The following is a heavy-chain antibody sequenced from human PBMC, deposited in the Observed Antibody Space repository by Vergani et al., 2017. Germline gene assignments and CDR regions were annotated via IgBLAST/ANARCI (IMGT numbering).Heavy chain of an antibody. CDR1: GFTFTSSA. Sequence: QMQLVQSGPEVKKPGTSVKVSCKASGFTFTSSAVQWVRQARGQRLEWIGWIVVGSGNTNYAQKFQERVTITRDMSTSTAYMELSSLRSEDTAVYYCAADAYYYDSSAESVQHWGQGTLVTVSS. D-gene: IGHD3-22*01. V-gene: IGHV1-58*01. J-gene: IGHJ1*01. CDR2: IVVGSGNT. CDR3: AADAYYYDSSAESVQH.